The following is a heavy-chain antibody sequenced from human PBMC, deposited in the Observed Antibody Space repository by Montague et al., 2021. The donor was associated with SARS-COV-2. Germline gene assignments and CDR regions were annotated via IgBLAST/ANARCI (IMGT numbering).Heavy chain of an antibody. Sequence: SETLSLTCTVSGGSISSSSYYWGWIRQPPGKGLEWIGSIYYSGGTYYNPSLKSRVTISVDTSKNQFSLKLNSVTAADTAVYYCARLKAPYCSSTSCYSASWFDPWGQGTLVTVSS. CDR3: ARLKAPYCSSTSCYSASWFDP. J-gene: IGHJ5*02. V-gene: IGHV4-39*01. CDR1: GGSISSSSYY. D-gene: IGHD2-2*01. CDR2: IYYSGGT.